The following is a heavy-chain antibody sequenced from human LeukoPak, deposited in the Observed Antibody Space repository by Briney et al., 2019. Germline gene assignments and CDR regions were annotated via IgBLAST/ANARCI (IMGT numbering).Heavy chain of an antibody. Sequence: ASVKVSCKASGYTFTSYGISWVRQAPGQGLEWMGWISAYNGNTNYARKLQGRVTMTTDTSTSTAYMELRSLRSDDTAVYYCARDLGYSSSGWFDPWGQGTLVTVSS. CDR3: ARDLGYSSSGWFDP. D-gene: IGHD6-6*01. J-gene: IGHJ5*02. CDR1: GYTFTSYG. CDR2: ISAYNGNT. V-gene: IGHV1-18*01.